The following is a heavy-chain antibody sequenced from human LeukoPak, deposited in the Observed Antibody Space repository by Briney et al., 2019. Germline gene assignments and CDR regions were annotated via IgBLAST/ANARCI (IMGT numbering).Heavy chain of an antibody. CDR3: ARLFGLQYAYGMDV. CDR1: GYTFTSYG. V-gene: IGHV1-18*01. D-gene: IGHD4-11*01. J-gene: IGHJ6*02. Sequence: ASVKVSCRASGYTFTSYGISWVRQAPGQGLEWMGWISAYNGNTNYAQKLQGRVTMTTDTSTSTAYMELRSLRSDDTAVYYCARLFGLQYAYGMDVWGQGTTVTVSS. CDR2: ISAYNGNT.